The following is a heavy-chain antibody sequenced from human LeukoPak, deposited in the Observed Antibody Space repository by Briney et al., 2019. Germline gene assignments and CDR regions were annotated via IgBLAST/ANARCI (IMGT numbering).Heavy chain of an antibody. CDR3: ARYCSSTSCLSNWFDP. Sequence: SETLSLTCTVSGVSISSGGYYWSWIRQHPGKGLEWIGYIYYSGSTYYNPSLRSRVTISVDTSKNQFSLKLSSVTAADTAVYYCARYCSSTSCLSNWFDPWGQGTLVTVSS. CDR2: IYYSGST. V-gene: IGHV4-31*03. D-gene: IGHD2-2*01. J-gene: IGHJ5*02. CDR1: GVSISSGGYY.